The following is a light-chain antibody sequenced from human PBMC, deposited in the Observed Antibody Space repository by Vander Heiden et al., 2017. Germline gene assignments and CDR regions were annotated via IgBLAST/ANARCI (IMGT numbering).Light chain of an antibody. Sequence: QSALTQPASVSGSPGQSITISCTGTSSDVGCYNLVSWYQQHPGKAPELMIYEVSKRPSGVSNRFSGSKSGNTASLTIAGLQAEDEADYYCCSYAGSSTHVVFGGGTKLTVL. J-gene: IGLJ2*01. V-gene: IGLV2-23*02. CDR2: EVS. CDR3: CSYAGSSTHVV. CDR1: SSDVGCYNL.